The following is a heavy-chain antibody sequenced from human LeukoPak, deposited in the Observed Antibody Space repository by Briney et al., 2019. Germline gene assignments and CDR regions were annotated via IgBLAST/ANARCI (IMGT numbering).Heavy chain of an antibody. V-gene: IGHV4-59*01. Sequence: KPSETLSLTCTVSGGSISSYYWSWIRQPPGKGLEWIGYIYYSGSTNYNPSLKSRVTISVDTSKNQFSLKLSSVTAADTAVYYCARARDIVVVPAAMGYYYGMDVWGQGTTVTVSS. D-gene: IGHD2-2*01. J-gene: IGHJ6*02. CDR3: ARARDIVVVPAAMGYYYGMDV. CDR1: GGSISSYY. CDR2: IYYSGST.